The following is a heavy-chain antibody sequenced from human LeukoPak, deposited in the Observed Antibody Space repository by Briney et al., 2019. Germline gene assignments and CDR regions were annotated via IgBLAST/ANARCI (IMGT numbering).Heavy chain of an antibody. CDR1: GGSISSGSYY. Sequence: SQTLSLTCTVSGGSISSGSYYWSWIRQPAGKGLEWIGRIYTSGSTNYNPSLKSRVPISVDTSKNQFSLKLSSVTAADTAVYYCATQHIVVVTATEFDPWGQGTLVTVSS. CDR3: ATQHIVVVTATEFDP. CDR2: IYTSGST. V-gene: IGHV4-61*02. J-gene: IGHJ5*02. D-gene: IGHD2-21*02.